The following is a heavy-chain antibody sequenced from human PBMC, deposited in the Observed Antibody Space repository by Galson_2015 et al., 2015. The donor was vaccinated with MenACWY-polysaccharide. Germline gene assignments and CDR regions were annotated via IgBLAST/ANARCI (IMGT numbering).Heavy chain of an antibody. CDR1: GGSIDTRDHY. CDR3: ARGARYSFGSGSYFDS. J-gene: IGHJ4*03. Sequence: TLSLTCSVSGGSIDTRDHYWTWIRQPAESGLEWIGRIYSSGSTNYNPSLKSRVNISIDTSKTRFSLQLNSVTAADTAVYYCARGARYSFGSGSYFDSGGQGALVAVSS. D-gene: IGHD3-10*01. V-gene: IGHV4-61*02. CDR2: IYSSGST.